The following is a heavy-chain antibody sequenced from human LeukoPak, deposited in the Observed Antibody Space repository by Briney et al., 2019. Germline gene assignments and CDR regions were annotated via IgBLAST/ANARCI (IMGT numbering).Heavy chain of an antibody. Sequence: GGSLRLSCAASGFTFSNYWMHWVRQSPGKGLVWVSRISSDGTNTNYADSVKGRFTISRDNAENTLYLQMTSLRAEDTAVYYCARDPGHSNYINDYWGRESWSPSP. V-gene: IGHV3-74*01. J-gene: IGHJ4*02. CDR1: GFTFSNYW. CDR2: ISSDGTNT. D-gene: IGHD4-11*01. CDR3: ARDPGHSNYINDY.